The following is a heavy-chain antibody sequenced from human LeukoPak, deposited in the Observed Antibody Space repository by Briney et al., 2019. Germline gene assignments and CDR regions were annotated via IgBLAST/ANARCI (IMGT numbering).Heavy chain of an antibody. CDR1: GFIFSDFW. CDR3: ARSSSRYCSGGSCYSGVLGYFDY. V-gene: IGHV3-30*03. Sequence: GGSLRLSCAASGFIFSDFWMTWVRQAPGKGLEWVAVISYDGSNKYYADSVNGRFTISRDNAKNSLYLQMNSLRAEDTAVYYCARSSSRYCSGGSCYSGVLGYFDYWGQGTLVTVSS. CDR2: ISYDGSNK. D-gene: IGHD2-15*01. J-gene: IGHJ4*02.